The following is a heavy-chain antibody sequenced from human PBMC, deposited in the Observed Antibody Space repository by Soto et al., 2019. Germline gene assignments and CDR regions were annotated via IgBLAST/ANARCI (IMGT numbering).Heavy chain of an antibody. CDR3: AREIRLYYYYMDV. J-gene: IGHJ6*03. CDR1: GGSFSGYY. CDR2: INHSGST. V-gene: IGHV4-34*01. Sequence: SETLSLTCAVYGGSFSGYYWSWIRQPPGKGLEWIGEINHSGSTNYNPSLKSRVTISVDTSKNQFSLKLSSVTAADTAVYYCAREIRLYYYYMDVWGKGTTVTVSS. D-gene: IGHD5-12*01.